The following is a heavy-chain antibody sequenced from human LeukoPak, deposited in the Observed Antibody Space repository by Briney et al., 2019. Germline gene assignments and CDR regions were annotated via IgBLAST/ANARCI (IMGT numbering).Heavy chain of an antibody. V-gene: IGHV3-43*02. CDR2: ISGDGGST. J-gene: IGHJ4*02. Sequence: GGSLRLSCAASGFTFDDYAMHWVRQAPGKGLEWVSLISGDGGSTYYTDSVKGRFTISRDNSKNSLYLQMNSLRTEDTALNYCAKVLPGPLDYWGQGTLVTVSS. CDR3: AKVLPGPLDY. D-gene: IGHD1-1*01. CDR1: GFTFDDYA.